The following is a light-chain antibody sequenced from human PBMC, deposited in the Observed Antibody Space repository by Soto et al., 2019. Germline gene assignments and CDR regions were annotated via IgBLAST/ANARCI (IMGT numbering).Light chain of an antibody. Sequence: EIVLTQSPGTLSLSPGERATLSCRASQSVSSSYLAWYQQKTGQAPRLLIYGASSRATGIPDRFSGSGSGTDFTLTISRLEPEDLAVYYCQQDGGSPPGTFGGGTKVEIK. CDR1: QSVSSSY. V-gene: IGKV3-20*01. J-gene: IGKJ4*01. CDR2: GAS. CDR3: QQDGGSPPGT.